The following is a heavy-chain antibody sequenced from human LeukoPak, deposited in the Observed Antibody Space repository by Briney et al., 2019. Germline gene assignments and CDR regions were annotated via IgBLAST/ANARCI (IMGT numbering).Heavy chain of an antibody. CDR2: IRYDGSNK. CDR1: GFTFSSYG. CDR3: AKDRVGGDTAFHYYYMDV. D-gene: IGHD5-18*01. V-gene: IGHV3-30*02. Sequence: GGSLRLSCAASGFTFSSYGMHWVRQAPGKGLEWVLFIRYDGSNKYYADSVKGRFTISRDNSKNTLYLQMNSLRAEDTAVYYCAKDRVGGDTAFHYYYMDVWGKGTTVTVSS. J-gene: IGHJ6*03.